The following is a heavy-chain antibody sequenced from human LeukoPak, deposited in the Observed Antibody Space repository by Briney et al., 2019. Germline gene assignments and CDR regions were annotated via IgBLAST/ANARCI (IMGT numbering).Heavy chain of an antibody. CDR3: ARGVAAVGSPFAY. V-gene: IGHV4-59*01. CDR2: IHYSGTT. CDR1: GGSISTYY. J-gene: IGHJ4*02. Sequence: SETLSLTCTVSGGSISTYYWSWIRQPPGKGLEWIGFIHYSGTTNYNPSLKSRVTISVDTSKNQFSLKLTSVTAADTAVYYCARGVAAVGSPFAYWGQGTLVTVSS. D-gene: IGHD6-13*01.